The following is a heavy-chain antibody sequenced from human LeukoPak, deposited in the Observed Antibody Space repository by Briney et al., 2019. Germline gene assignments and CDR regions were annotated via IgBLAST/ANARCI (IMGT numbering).Heavy chain of an antibody. CDR1: GFTFSSYW. D-gene: IGHD3-10*01. V-gene: IGHV3-7*01. J-gene: IGHJ4*02. CDR2: IKQDGTET. CDR3: ARPWEGSESCYRPNDY. Sequence: PGGSLRLSCAASGFTFSSYWMSWVRQAPGKGLEWVANIKQDGTETYYVDSVRGRFTISRDNAKNSLYLQMNSLRVEDTAVYYCARPWEGSESCYRPNDYWGQGTLVTVSS.